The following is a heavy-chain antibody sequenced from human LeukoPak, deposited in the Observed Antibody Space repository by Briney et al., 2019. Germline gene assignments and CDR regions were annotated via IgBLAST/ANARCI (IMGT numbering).Heavy chain of an antibody. CDR1: GVSISRYY. CDR3: ARDSGTTGEVKFDP. V-gene: IGHV4-4*07. Sequence: PSETLSLTCTVSGVSISRYYWSWIRQPAGKGLEWIGRIYSSGSTTYNPSPKSRVTMSIDTSKNQFSLKLSFVTAADTAVYYCARDSGTTGEVKFDPWGQGTLVTVSS. D-gene: IGHD3-10*01. CDR2: IYSSGST. J-gene: IGHJ5*02.